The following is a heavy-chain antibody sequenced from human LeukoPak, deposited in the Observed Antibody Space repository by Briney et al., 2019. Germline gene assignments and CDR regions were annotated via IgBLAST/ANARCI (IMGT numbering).Heavy chain of an antibody. CDR1: GLTFSGSG. Sequence: GGSPRLSCAASGLTFSGSGIHWVRQASGKGLEWLGRIGRQGDSDATRYAASLKGKFTISRVDSRNTAYLQMNSLKTEDTAVYYCAGDYNFLTGLNYWGQGTLVTVSS. CDR2: IGRQGDSDAT. D-gene: IGHD3-9*01. V-gene: IGHV3-73*01. CDR3: AGDYNFLTGLNY. J-gene: IGHJ4*02.